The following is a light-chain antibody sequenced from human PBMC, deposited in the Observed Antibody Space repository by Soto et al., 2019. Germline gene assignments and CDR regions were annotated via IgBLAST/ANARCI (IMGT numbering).Light chain of an antibody. CDR2: AAS. CDR1: QSISSN. V-gene: IGKV1-39*01. Sequence: EIQITYSTSSLSASVGDSVTITCRASQSISSNLTWYQEKPGKAPKXLIYAASSLQSGVASRFSGGGSGTELTLTINNLQAEDFATYYCQRLRVYPFSFGEGTK. CDR3: QRLRVYPFS. J-gene: IGKJ2*03.